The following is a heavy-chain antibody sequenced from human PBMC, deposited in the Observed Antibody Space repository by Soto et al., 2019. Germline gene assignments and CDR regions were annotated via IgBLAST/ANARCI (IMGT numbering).Heavy chain of an antibody. CDR3: ARGPIVAVAHVDY. D-gene: IGHD3-22*01. V-gene: IGHV3-30-3*01. J-gene: IGHJ4*02. CDR1: GFTFSTYP. Sequence: PGGSLRLSCAASGFTFSTYPMHWVRQAPGKGLEWVAAVSIDGSHEFYADSVKGRFTISRDNSQDTLYLQMNSLRVEDTAVYYCARGPIVAVAHVDYWGQGTLVTVSS. CDR2: VSIDGSHE.